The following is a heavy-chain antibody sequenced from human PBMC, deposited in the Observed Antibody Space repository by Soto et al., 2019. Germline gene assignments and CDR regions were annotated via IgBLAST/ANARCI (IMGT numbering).Heavy chain of an antibody. CDR1: GGSISSINW. J-gene: IGHJ5*02. CDR2: IYQSGTT. V-gene: IGHV4-4*02. Sequence: ETLSLTCGVSGGSISSINWWSWVRQAPGKGLEWLGEIYQSGTTNYNPSLKSRVTMSIDKSKNQFFLNVTSVTAADTAVYYCARTAGNYPTHPFDPWGQGTLVTVSS. D-gene: IGHD3-10*01. CDR3: ARTAGNYPTHPFDP.